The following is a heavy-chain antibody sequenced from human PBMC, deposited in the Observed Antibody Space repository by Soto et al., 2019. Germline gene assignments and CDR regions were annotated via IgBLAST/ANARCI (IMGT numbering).Heavy chain of an antibody. CDR2: IYYSGST. CDR3: ARDRSGYSNWFDP. V-gene: IGHV4-59*01. Sequence: SETLSLTCTVSGGSISSYYWSWIRQPPGKGLEWIGYIYYSGSTNYNPSLKSRVTISVDMSKNQFSLKLSSVTAADTAVYYCARDRSGYSNWFDPWGQGTLVTVSS. CDR1: GGSISSYY. D-gene: IGHD3-22*01. J-gene: IGHJ5*02.